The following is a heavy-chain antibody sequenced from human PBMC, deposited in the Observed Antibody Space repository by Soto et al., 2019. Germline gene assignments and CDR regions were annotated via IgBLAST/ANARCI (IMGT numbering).Heavy chain of an antibody. CDR3: ARDSPSQQPNHRWGGGYMDV. V-gene: IGHV4-31*11. CDR2: IYFSGST. Sequence: QLQLEESGPGLVKPSQTLSLTCAVSGGSISNGGYYWSWIRQHPGKGLEWIGSIYFSGSTYYNPSLKSRVTISVATHKNQFSLKLSSVAAADTAVYYCARDSPSQQPNHRWGGGYMDVWGKGTTVTVSS. CDR1: GGSISNGGYY. D-gene: IGHD6-13*01. J-gene: IGHJ6*03.